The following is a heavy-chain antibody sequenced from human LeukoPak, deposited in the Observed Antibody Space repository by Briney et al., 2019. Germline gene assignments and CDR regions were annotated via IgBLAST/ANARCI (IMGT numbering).Heavy chain of an antibody. CDR1: GFTLSDYW. CDR3: AAWGLYNY. D-gene: IGHD7-27*01. V-gene: IGHV3-7*01. Sequence: GGSLRLSCAASGFTLSDYWMNRVRQAPGKGLEWVANINLHGSVKLHVDPVEGRFTISRDNAKNSMFLQMTSLKVEDTAVYYCAAWGLYNYWGQGTLVTVSS. J-gene: IGHJ4*02. CDR2: INLHGSVK.